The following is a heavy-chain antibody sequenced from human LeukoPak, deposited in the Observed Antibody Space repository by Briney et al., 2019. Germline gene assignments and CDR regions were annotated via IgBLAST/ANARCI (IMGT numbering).Heavy chain of an antibody. CDR1: GGSISSHH. D-gene: IGHD3-3*01. J-gene: IGHJ5*02. Sequence: SETLSLTCTVSGGSISSHHWSWIRQPPGKGLEWIGYIYYSGSTNYNPSLKSRVTISVDTSKNQFSLKLSSVTAADTAVYYCARVSGGITIFGGFDPWGQGTLVTVSS. CDR3: ARVSGGITIFGGFDP. V-gene: IGHV4-59*11. CDR2: IYYSGST.